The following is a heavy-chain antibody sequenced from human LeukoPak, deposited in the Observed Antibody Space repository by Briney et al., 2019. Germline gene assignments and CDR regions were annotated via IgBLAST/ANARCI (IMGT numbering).Heavy chain of an antibody. D-gene: IGHD4-17*01. Sequence: SETLSLTCAVYGVSFSGYYWSWIRQPPGKGLEGVGEIYHGGSSNYNPSHKSRVTISVDTSKNQFSLKLSSVTAADTAVYYCARSYGDYVWFSAFDIWGQGTMVTVSS. V-gene: IGHV4-34*01. CDR1: GVSFSGYY. J-gene: IGHJ3*02. CDR3: ARSYGDYVWFSAFDI. CDR2: IYHGGSS.